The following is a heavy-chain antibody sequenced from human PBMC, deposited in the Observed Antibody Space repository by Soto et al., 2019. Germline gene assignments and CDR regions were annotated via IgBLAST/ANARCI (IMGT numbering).Heavy chain of an antibody. V-gene: IGHV3-64D*06. J-gene: IGHJ4*02. Sequence: PGGSLRLSCSASGFTFSIYAMHWVRQAPGKGLEYVSSISTNGGSTDYADSVKGGFTISRDNSKNTVYLQMSSLRVEDTAVYYCVKGEYYYDSSGYYPFDYWGQGT. CDR2: ISTNGGST. CDR3: VKGEYYYDSSGYYPFDY. D-gene: IGHD3-22*01. CDR1: GFTFSIYA.